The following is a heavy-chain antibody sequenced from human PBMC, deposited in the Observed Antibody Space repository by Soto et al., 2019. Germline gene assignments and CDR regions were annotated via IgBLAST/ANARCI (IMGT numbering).Heavy chain of an antibody. CDR2: MNPNSGNT. V-gene: IGHV1-8*01. D-gene: IGHD6-13*01. CDR3: ARCRAAAGSAS. CDR1: GYTFTSYD. J-gene: IGHJ5*02. Sequence: GASVKVSCKASGYTFTSYDISWVRQATVQGLEWMGWMNPNSGNTGYAQKFQGRVTMTRNTSISTAYIELSSLRSEDTAVYYCARCRAAAGSASWGQGPLVTASS.